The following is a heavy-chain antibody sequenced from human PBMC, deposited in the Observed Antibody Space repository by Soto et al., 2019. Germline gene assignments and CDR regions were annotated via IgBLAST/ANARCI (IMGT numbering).Heavy chain of an antibody. V-gene: IGHV3-30-3*01. J-gene: IGHJ4*02. CDR1: GFTFSSYA. D-gene: IGHD4-17*01. CDR2: ISYDGSNK. Sequence: QVQLVESGGGVVQPGRSLRLSCAASGFTFSSYAMHWVRQAPGKGLEWVAVISYDGSNKYYADSVKGRFTISRDNSKNTLYLQMNSMRAEDTAVYYCARERVGYYGDSVLGYWGQGTLVTVSS. CDR3: ARERVGYYGDSVLGY.